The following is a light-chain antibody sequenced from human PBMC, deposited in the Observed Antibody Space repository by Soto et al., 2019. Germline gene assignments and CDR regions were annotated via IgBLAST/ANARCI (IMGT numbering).Light chain of an antibody. CDR1: SSDVGGYNY. CDR3: SSYTSSRTPHYV. CDR2: EVS. J-gene: IGLJ1*01. V-gene: IGLV2-14*01. Sequence: QSALTQPASVSGSPGQSITISCTGTSSDVGGYNYVSWYQQHPGKAPKLLVYEVSNRPSGVYNRFSGSKSGNTASLTISGLQAEDEADYYCSSYTSSRTPHYVFGTGTKLTV.